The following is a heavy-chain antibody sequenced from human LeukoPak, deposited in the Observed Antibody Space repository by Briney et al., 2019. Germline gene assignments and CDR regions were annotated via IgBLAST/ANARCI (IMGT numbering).Heavy chain of an antibody. CDR2: IKSKTDGGTT. D-gene: IGHD3-10*01. J-gene: IGHJ3*02. CDR3: ARIREFAFDI. V-gene: IGHV3-15*01. Sequence: PGGSLRLSCAASGFTFSSYSMNWVRQAPGKGLEWVGRIKSKTDGGTTDYAAPVKGRFTISRDDSKNTLYLQMNSLRAEDTAVYYCARIREFAFDIWGQGTMVTVSS. CDR1: GFTFSSYS.